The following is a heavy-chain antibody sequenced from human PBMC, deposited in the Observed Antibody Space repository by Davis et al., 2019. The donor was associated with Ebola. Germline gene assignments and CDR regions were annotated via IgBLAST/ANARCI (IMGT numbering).Heavy chain of an antibody. Sequence: PGGSLRLSCAASGFTFSSYWMHWVRQAPGKGLVWVSRIKSDGSSISYADSVKGRFTISRDNAKNTLYLQMNSLRVEDTAVYYCTRVIDGDYGGNWGQGTLVTVSS. J-gene: IGHJ4*02. CDR3: TRVIDGDYGGN. CDR1: GFTFSSYW. D-gene: IGHD4-23*01. CDR2: IKSDGSSI. V-gene: IGHV3-74*01.